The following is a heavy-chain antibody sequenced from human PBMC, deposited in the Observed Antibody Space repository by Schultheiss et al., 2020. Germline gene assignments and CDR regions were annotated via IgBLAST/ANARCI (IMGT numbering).Heavy chain of an antibody. CDR3: TTLRGSYGDYYYGMDV. CDR2: IKSKTDGGTT. J-gene: IGHJ6*04. D-gene: IGHD4-17*01. Sequence: GGSLRLSCAASGFTFSDYYMSWVRQAPGKGLEWVGRIKSKTDGGTTDYAAPVKGRFTISRDDSKSIAYLQMNSLKTEDTAVYYCTTLRGSYGDYYYGMDVWGKGTTVTVSS. V-gene: IGHV3-15*01. CDR1: GFTFSDYY.